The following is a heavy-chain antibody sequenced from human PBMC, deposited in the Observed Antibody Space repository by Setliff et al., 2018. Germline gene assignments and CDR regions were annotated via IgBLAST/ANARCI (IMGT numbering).Heavy chain of an antibody. CDR2: FYTSGIT. J-gene: IGHJ6*03. CDR1: GGSISSGSYY. CDR3: ARAPPNRYSGSYEYFYMDV. V-gene: IGHV4-61*09. Sequence: PSETLSLTCTVSGGSISSGSYYWTWIRQPAGKGLEWIGHFYTSGITSYNPSLKSRVTISVDTSKNQFSLKLSSVTAADTAVYYCARAPPNRYSGSYEYFYMDVWGKGTTVTVSS. D-gene: IGHD1-26*01.